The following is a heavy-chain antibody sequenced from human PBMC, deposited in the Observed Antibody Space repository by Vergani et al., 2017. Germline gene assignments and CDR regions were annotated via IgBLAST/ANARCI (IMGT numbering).Heavy chain of an antibody. V-gene: IGHV3-23*04. CDR2: ISGQNFRT. Sequence: EVQLVESGGDLVQPGRSLRLSCQTSGFNFGEYGVSWVRQAPGKGLEWVSGISGQNFRTHYADSVKGRFTISRDDSKNTVYLQINSLRAEDTAVYYCAKDRGFGYYWGQGTLVTVSS. CDR1: GFNFGEYG. CDR3: AKDRGFGYY. D-gene: IGHD3-16*01. J-gene: IGHJ4*02.